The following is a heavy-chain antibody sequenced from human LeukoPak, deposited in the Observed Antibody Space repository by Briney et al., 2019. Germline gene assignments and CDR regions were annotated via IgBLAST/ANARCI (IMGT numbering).Heavy chain of an antibody. J-gene: IGHJ5*02. CDR3: ARDGEMATTTYNWFDP. CDR1: GGSISSYY. D-gene: IGHD5-24*01. V-gene: IGHV4-59*01. CDR2: IYYSGST. Sequence: SETLSLTCTVSGGSISSYYWSWIRQPPGKGLEWIGYIYYSGSTNYSPSLKSRVTISVDTSKNQFPLTLSSVTAADTAVYYCARDGEMATTTYNWFDPWGQGTLVTVSS.